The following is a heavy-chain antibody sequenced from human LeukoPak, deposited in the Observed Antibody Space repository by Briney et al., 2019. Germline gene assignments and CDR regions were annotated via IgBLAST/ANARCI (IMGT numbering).Heavy chain of an antibody. V-gene: IGHV3-7*03. CDR3: ARDGSLKSYNWFDP. J-gene: IGHJ5*02. Sequence: PGGSLRLSCAASGFTFSSYWMSWVRQAPGKGLEWVANIKQDGSEKYYVDSVKGRFTISRDNAKNSLYLQMNSLRAEDAAVYYCARDGSLKSYNWFDPWGQGILVTVS. CDR1: GFTFSSYW. CDR2: IKQDGSEK. D-gene: IGHD3-16*02.